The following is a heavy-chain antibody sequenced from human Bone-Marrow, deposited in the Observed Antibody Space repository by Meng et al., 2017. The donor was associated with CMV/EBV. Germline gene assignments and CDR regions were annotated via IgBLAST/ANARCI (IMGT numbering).Heavy chain of an antibody. CDR2: MYSGGYT. CDR1: GFTVDTNY. Sequence: GESLKISCAASGFTVDTNYMTWVRQAPGKGLEWVSVMYSGGYTYYADSVKGRFTISRDNSKNTLYLQMNSLRAEDTAVYYCAREKAPLPLYDFHKTYYGMDVWGQGTTVTVSS. V-gene: IGHV3-66*02. CDR3: AREKAPLPLYDFHKTYYGMDV. J-gene: IGHJ6*02. D-gene: IGHD5/OR15-5a*01.